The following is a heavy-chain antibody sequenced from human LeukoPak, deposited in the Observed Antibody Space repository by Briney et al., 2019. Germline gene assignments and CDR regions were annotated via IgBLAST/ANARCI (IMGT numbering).Heavy chain of an antibody. D-gene: IGHD3-22*01. Sequence: LETLSLTCTVSGSSISGYYWTWIRQPPGKGLEWIGYVYNSGNVNYNPSLRSRVTISLDTSKDQFSLKLSSVTAADTAIYYCARGDSHLHSSGYYYYWGQGTLVTVSS. J-gene: IGHJ4*02. CDR2: VYNSGNV. CDR3: ARGDSHLHSSGYYYY. V-gene: IGHV4-59*01. CDR1: GSSISGYY.